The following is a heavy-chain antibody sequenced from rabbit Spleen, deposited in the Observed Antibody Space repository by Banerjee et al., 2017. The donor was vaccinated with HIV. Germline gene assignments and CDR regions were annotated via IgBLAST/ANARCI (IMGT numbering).Heavy chain of an antibody. Sequence: QSLEESGGGLVKPGASLTLTCKASGFSFNSGDDMCWVRQAPGKGLEWIACIYAGSSNNAYSATWAKGRFTISKTSSTTVTLQLSSLTAADTATYFCARDPNYASGHYIYSFWGPGTLVTVS. D-gene: IGHD1-1*01. CDR2: IYAGSSNNA. V-gene: IGHV1S40*01. CDR3: ARDPNYASGHYIYSF. J-gene: IGHJ3*01. CDR1: GFSFNSGDD.